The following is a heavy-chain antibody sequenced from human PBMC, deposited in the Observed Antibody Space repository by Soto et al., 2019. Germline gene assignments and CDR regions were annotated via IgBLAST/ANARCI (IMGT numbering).Heavy chain of an antibody. D-gene: IGHD2-2*02. CDR1: GGSISNYD. Sequence: QVQLRESGPGLVKPSETLSLTCTVSGGSISNYDWSWIRQPPGERLEWAGYIYNSETTNYNPSLESLVTVSVETSKNQFSLKLRSVTAEDTAVYYCERHRVGRSDDYTSYPFYLWGQGTMVTVSS. J-gene: IGHJ3*01. V-gene: IGHV4-59*08. CDR3: ERHRVGRSDDYTSYPFYL. CDR2: IYNSETT.